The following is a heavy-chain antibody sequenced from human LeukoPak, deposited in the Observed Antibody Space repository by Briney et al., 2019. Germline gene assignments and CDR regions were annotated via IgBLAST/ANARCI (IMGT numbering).Heavy chain of an antibody. CDR2: ISASVDTT. J-gene: IGHJ4*02. Sequence: GGSLRLACAASGFTFSSFCMDWVRPAPGEGLGWVSSISASVDTTTYSSSVKGRLTISTGKSENTACLRINSLRAEDTAVYYCAKGGGWLYYFDYWGQGTLVTVSS. CDR3: AKGGGWLYYFDY. D-gene: IGHD6-19*01. CDR1: GFTFSSFC. V-gene: IGHV3-23*01.